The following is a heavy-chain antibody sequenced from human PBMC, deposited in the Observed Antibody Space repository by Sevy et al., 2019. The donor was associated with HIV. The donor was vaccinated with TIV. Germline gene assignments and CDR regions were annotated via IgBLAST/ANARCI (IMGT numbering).Heavy chain of an antibody. D-gene: IGHD3-3*01. Sequence: SETLSLTCAVSGGSISSSNWWSWVRQPPGKGLEWIGEIYHSGSTNYNPSLKSRVTISVDKSKNQFSLKLGSVTAADTAVYYCARELGFWSGYYHPDYYYYGMDVWGQGTTVTVSS. CDR2: IYHSGST. V-gene: IGHV4-4*02. CDR3: ARELGFWSGYYHPDYYYYGMDV. J-gene: IGHJ6*02. CDR1: GGSISSSNW.